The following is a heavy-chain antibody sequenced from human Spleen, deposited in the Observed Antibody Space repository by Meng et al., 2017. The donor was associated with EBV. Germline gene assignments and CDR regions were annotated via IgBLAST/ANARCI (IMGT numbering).Heavy chain of an antibody. D-gene: IGHD3-22*01. V-gene: IGHV3-33*01. Sequence: QVQLEESGGGVVESGRSLRLSCAASGFTFSSYGMHWVRQAPGKGLEWVAVIWNDGSNKYYAGSVKGRFIISRDNSKNALYLQMNSLKAEDTAVYYCARAQHYYDSRHPPGDIWGQGTMCNVSS. CDR1: GFTFSSYG. CDR2: IWNDGSNK. J-gene: IGHJ3*02. CDR3: ARAQHYYDSRHPPGDI.